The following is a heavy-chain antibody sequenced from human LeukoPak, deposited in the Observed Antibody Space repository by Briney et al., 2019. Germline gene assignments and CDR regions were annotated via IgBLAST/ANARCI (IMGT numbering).Heavy chain of an antibody. D-gene: IGHD3-22*01. Sequence: PSETLSLTCTVSGGSISSSSYYWGWIRQPPGKGLEWIGSIYYSGSTYYNPSLKSRVTISVDTSKNQFSLKLSSVTAADTAVYYCARHDSYDSSAHDCWGQGTLVTVSS. J-gene: IGHJ4*02. CDR3: ARHDSYDSSAHDC. V-gene: IGHV4-39*01. CDR2: IYYSGST. CDR1: GGSISSSSYY.